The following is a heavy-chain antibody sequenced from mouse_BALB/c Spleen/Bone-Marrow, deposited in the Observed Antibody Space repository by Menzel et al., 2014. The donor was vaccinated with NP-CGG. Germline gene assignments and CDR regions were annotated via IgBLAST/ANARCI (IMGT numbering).Heavy chain of an antibody. D-gene: IGHD2-4*01. CDR1: GYTFTSYT. CDR2: INPSSGYT. J-gene: IGHJ1*01. Sequence: VQLQQSGAELARPGASVKMSCKASGYTFTSYTMHWVKQRPGQGLEWIGYINPSSGYTNYNQKFKDKATLTADKSSSTAYMQLSSLTSEDSAVYYCAIYDYDVRYFDVWGAGTTVTVFS. CDR3: AIYDYDVRYFDV. V-gene: IGHV1-4*01.